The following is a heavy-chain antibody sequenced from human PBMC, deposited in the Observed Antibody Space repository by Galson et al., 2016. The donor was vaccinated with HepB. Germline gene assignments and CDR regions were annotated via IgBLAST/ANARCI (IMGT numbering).Heavy chain of an antibody. D-gene: IGHD5-18*01. V-gene: IGHV3-53*01. CDR2: FYIGGNT. J-gene: IGHJ3*02. CDR1: GFTVSSDY. CDR3: ATVGGSSYGLRSDAFGI. Sequence: SLRLSCATSGFTVSSDYMTWVRQAPGKGLEWVSLFYIGGNTYYGNSVKGRFTISRDNSKNTLYLQMNSLRAGDTAMYYCATVGGSSYGLRSDAFGIWGQGRMVTVSS.